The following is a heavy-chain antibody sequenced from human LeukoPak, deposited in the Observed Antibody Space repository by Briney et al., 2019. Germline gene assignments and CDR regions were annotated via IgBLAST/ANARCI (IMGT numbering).Heavy chain of an antibody. CDR2: INHSGST. CDR1: GGSFSGYY. V-gene: IGHV4-34*01. CDR3: TRGKTYYDFWSGYYCDY. Sequence: SETLSLTCAVYGGSFSGYYWSWIRQPPGKGLEWIGEINHSGSTNYNPSLKSRVTISVDTSKNQFSLKLSSVTAADTAVYYCTRGKTYYDFWSGYYCDYWGQGTLVTVPS. D-gene: IGHD3-3*01. J-gene: IGHJ4*02.